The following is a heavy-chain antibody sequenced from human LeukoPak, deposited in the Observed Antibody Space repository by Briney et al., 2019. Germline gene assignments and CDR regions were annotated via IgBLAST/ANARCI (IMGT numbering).Heavy chain of an antibody. J-gene: IGHJ4*02. CDR3: AKARGSYSQFDY. Sequence: GGSLRLSCAASGFTFSSYEMNWVRQAPGKGLEWVSYISSSGSTIYYADSVKGRFTISRDSSKNTLYLQMNSLRAEDTAIYYCAKARGSYSQFDYWGQGTLVTVSS. CDR2: ISSSGSTI. V-gene: IGHV3-48*03. D-gene: IGHD1-26*01. CDR1: GFTFSSYE.